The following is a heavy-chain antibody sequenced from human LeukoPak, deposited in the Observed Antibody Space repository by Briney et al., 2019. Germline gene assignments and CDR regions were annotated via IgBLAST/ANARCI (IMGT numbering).Heavy chain of an antibody. CDR2: IKQDGSEK. Sequence: GGSLRLSCAASGFTFSSYWMSWVRQAPGKGLEWVANIKQDGSEKYYVDSVKGRFTISRDNAKNSLYLQMNSLRAEDTAVYYCARDWGNPKAAAFGELSDYWGQGTLVTVSS. D-gene: IGHD3-10*01. V-gene: IGHV3-7*01. J-gene: IGHJ4*02. CDR3: ARDWGNPKAAAFGELSDY. CDR1: GFTFSSYW.